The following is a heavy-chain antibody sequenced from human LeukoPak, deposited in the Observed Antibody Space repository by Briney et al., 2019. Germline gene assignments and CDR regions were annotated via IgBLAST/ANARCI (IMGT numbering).Heavy chain of an antibody. V-gene: IGHV3-30*02. D-gene: IGHD1-14*01. J-gene: IGHJ5*02. CDR3: ANKLTSSRRFEH. CDR1: GFVFNIYG. Sequence: GGSLRLSCAGSGFVFNIYGLHWIRQAPGEGREWVAFVKHDGISKYYADSVKGRFSISRDNSANTLFLEMNSLRPDDTAVYYCANKLTSSRRFEHWGQGTLVTVSS. CDR2: VKHDGISK.